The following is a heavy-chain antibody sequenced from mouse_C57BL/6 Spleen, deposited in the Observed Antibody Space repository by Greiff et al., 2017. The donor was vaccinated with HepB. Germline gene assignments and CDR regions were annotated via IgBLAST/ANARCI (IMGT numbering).Heavy chain of an antibody. J-gene: IGHJ4*01. V-gene: IGHV1-50*01. CDR3: ARTTGTYAMDY. D-gene: IGHD4-1*02. CDR2: IDPSDSYT. Sequence: QVQLQQPGAELVKPGASVKLSCKASGYTFTSYWMQWVKQRPGQGLEWIGEIDPSDSYTNYNQKFKGKATLTVDTSSSTAYMQLSSLTSEDSAVYYCARTTGTYAMDYWGQGTSVTVSS. CDR1: GYTFTSYW.